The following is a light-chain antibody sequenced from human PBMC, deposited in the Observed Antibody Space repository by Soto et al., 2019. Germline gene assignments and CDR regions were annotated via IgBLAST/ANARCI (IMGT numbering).Light chain of an antibody. V-gene: IGKV3D-15*02. Sequence: SASTLSESPEERATLSCRASQRFSSNLAWYQQKPGQAPRLLIYGASTRATGIPDRFSGSGSGTDFTLTISSLEPEDFSVYYCHQDKTAPLTFGPGTKVDIK. CDR3: HQDKTAPLT. CDR1: QRFSSN. J-gene: IGKJ3*01. CDR2: GAS.